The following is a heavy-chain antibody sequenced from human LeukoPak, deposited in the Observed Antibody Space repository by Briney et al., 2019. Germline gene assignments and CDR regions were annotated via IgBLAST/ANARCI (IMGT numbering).Heavy chain of an antibody. J-gene: IGHJ4*01. CDR2: TSAYNGNT. D-gene: IGHD4-17*01. CDR3: ARDRVGGDLTGVSLY. V-gene: IGHV1-18*01. Sequence: ASVRVSCKASGYPFDNFGLTWVRQAPGKGLEWMGWTSAYNGNTHYAQKFRGRLTLTTETSTSTAYLELRSLKSDDTAVYYCARDRVGGDLTGVSLYWGQGTLVTVSS. CDR1: GYPFDNFG.